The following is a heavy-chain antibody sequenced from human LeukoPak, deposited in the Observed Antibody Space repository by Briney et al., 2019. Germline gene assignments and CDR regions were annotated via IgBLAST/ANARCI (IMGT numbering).Heavy chain of an antibody. D-gene: IGHD3-22*01. CDR1: GYTFTGYY. CDR3: ARDPAKTYYYDP. CDR2: IYPNNGGT. Sequence: ASVTVSCKASGYTFTGYYLHWVRQAPGQGGEWMGRIYPNNGGTKHAQKFQGRSTMSRDTSISTAYMELSRLTSDDTAVYYCARDPAKTYYYDPWGQGTLVTVSS. V-gene: IGHV1-2*06. J-gene: IGHJ4*02.